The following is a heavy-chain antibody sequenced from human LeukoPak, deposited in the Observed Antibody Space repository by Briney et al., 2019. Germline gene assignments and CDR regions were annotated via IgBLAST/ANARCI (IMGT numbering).Heavy chain of an antibody. CDR3: TRVLRGYGGYYFDY. CDR1: RFSPGVFA. D-gene: IGHD4-23*01. CDR2: IRSKAYSVTT. J-gene: IGHJ4*02. Sequence: PGGALRLSCAESRFSPGVFAMSWFREAPGEGVERVGFIRSKAYSVTTEYDASVKGRYTNSRDHSKTIAELQMNSLKTEDTAVYCCTRVLRGYGGYYFDYWGQGALVTVSS. V-gene: IGHV3-49*03.